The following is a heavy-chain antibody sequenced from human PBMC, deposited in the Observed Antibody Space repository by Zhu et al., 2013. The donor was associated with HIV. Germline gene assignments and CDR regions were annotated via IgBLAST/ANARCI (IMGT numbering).Heavy chain of an antibody. V-gene: IGHV1-69*01. CDR1: GRTFGSYG. CDR2: IIPIFGTA. CDR3: ARVANHDFWSGYLN. D-gene: IGHD3-3*01. J-gene: IGHJ4*02. Sequence: QVQLVQSGAEVKKPGSSVKVSCKASGRTFGSYGISWVRQAPGQGLEWMGGIIPIFGTANYAQNFQGRVTITADADESTITTYMELSSLRSEDTAVYYCARVANHDFWSGYLNWGQGTRVTVSS.